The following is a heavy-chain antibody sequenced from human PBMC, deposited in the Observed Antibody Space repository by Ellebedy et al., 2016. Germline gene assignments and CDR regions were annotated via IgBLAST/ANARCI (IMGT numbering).Heavy chain of an antibody. CDR2: INPNSGGT. D-gene: IGHD3-3*01. V-gene: IGHV1-2*04. Sequence: ASVKVSCKASGYTFTGYYMHWVRQAPGQGLEWMGWINPNSGGTNYAQKFQGWVTMTRDTSISTAYMELSRLRSDDTAVYSCARDRGGYDFWSGYYGGGWFDPWGQGTLVTVSS. CDR1: GYTFTGYY. CDR3: ARDRGGYDFWSGYYGGGWFDP. J-gene: IGHJ5*02.